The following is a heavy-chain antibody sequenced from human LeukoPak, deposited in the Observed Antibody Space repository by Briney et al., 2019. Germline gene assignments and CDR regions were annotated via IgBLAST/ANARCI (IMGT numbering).Heavy chain of an antibody. CDR3: TRDQTPYY. CDR1: GFTFSGFA. CDR2: IASETYGGTA. V-gene: IGHV3-49*03. Sequence: GGTLRLSCAASGFTFSGFAMSWIRQAPGKGLEWVGFIASETYGGTAEYAASVKGRFIISRDDSKSIAYLQMNSLKTEDTAVYYCTRDQTPYYWGQGTLVTVSS. J-gene: IGHJ4*02.